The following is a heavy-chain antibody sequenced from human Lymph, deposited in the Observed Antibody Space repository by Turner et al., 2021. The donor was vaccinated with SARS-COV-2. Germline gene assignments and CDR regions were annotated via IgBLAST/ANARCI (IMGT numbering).Heavy chain of an antibody. J-gene: IGHJ6*02. CDR3: ARDDREFWSGYYTHYYYYGMDV. Sequence: QVQLVESGGGVVQPGRSLRLSCAASGFTFSSYAMHWVRQAPGKGLEWVAVISYDGSNKNYADSGKGLFTISRDKSKNTLYLQMNSLRAEDTAVYYCARDDREFWSGYYTHYYYYGMDVWGQGTTVTVSS. D-gene: IGHD3-3*01. CDR2: ISYDGSNK. V-gene: IGHV3-30*04. CDR1: GFTFSSYA.